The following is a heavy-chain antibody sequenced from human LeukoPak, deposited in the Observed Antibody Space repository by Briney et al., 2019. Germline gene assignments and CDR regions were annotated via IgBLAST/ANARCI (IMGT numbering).Heavy chain of an antibody. D-gene: IGHD6-13*01. CDR3: ARDPMTAAGSKDGMDV. J-gene: IGHJ6*02. Sequence: GGSLRLSCAASGFTFSSYAMHWVRQAPGKGLEWVAVTSYDGSNKYYADSVKGRFTISRDNSKNTLYLQMNSLRAEDTAVYYCARDPMTAAGSKDGMDVWGQGTTVTVSS. CDR1: GFTFSSYA. V-gene: IGHV3-30-3*01. CDR2: TSYDGSNK.